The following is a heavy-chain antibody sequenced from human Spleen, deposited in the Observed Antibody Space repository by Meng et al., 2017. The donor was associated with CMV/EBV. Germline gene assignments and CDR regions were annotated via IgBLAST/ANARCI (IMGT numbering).Heavy chain of an antibody. Sequence: SETLSLTCTVSGGSISSGDYYWSWIRQPPGKGLEWIGYIFYSGSAYYNPSLKSRVTMSVDTSKNQFSLRLSSVTAADTAMYYCAGQYGANGPTGWFDPWGQGTLVTVSS. CDR1: GGSISSGDYY. CDR3: AGQYGANGPTGWFDP. V-gene: IGHV4-30-4*08. J-gene: IGHJ5*02. CDR2: IFYSGSA. D-gene: IGHD4/OR15-4a*01.